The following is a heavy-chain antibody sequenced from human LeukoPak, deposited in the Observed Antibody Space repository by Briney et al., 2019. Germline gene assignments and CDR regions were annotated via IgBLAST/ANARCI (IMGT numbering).Heavy chain of an antibody. D-gene: IGHD5-24*01. Sequence: SETLSLTCIVSGGSISSYYWSWIRQPPGKGLEWIGYIYYSGSTNYNPSLKSRVTISVDTSKNQFSLRLSSVTAADTAVYYCARHVVSATAVDGTPLNYWGQGTLVTVSS. CDR2: IYYSGST. CDR1: GGSISSYY. J-gene: IGHJ4*02. V-gene: IGHV4-59*08. CDR3: ARHVVSATAVDGTPLNY.